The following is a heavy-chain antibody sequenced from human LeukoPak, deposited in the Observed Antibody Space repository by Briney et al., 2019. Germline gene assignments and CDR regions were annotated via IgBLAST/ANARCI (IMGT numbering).Heavy chain of an antibody. CDR1: GGSISSGSYY. V-gene: IGHV4-61*02. CDR3: ARWGVLSPGWYEGYYFDY. D-gene: IGHD6-19*01. CDR2: IYTSGST. J-gene: IGHJ4*02. Sequence: SQTLSLTCTVSGGSISSGSYYWSWIRQPAGKGLEWIGRIYTSGSTNYNPSLKSRVTISVDTSKNQFSLKLSSVTAADTAVYYCARWGVLSPGWYEGYYFDYWGQGTLVTVSS.